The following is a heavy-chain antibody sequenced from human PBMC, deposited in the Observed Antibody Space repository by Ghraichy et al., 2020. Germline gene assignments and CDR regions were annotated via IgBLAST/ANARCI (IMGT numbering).Heavy chain of an antibody. Sequence: GGSLRLSCAASGFTSSNYYIHWVRRSPGKGLLWVARIKNDGSRTEYADFVKRRFTISGDNAKNILHLQMNSMRAEETAVYYVAREAWGSFDNGGRGTLVTVP. CDR1: GFTSSNYY. V-gene: IGHV3-74*01. J-gene: IGHJ4*02. CDR2: IKNDGSRT. D-gene: IGHD3-16*01. CDR3: AREAWGSFDN.